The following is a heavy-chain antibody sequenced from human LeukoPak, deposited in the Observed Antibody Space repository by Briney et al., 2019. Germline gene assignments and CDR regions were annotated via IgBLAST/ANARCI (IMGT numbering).Heavy chain of an antibody. Sequence: ASVKVSCKTSGYTFNSYGISWVRQAPGQGLAWMGWINPYNGNTNYAQNLQGRVTMTTDTSTSTAYMELRSLRSDDTAVYYCARDLITMVRGVVDYWGQGTLVTVSS. CDR1: GYTFNSYG. D-gene: IGHD3-10*01. V-gene: IGHV1-18*01. CDR3: ARDLITMVRGVVDY. J-gene: IGHJ4*02. CDR2: INPYNGNT.